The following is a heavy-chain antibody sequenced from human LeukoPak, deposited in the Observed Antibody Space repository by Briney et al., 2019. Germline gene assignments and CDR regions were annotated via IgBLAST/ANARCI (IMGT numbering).Heavy chain of an antibody. J-gene: IGHJ4*02. CDR1: GFTFSSYA. CDR2: IIPIFGTA. Sequence: GGSLRLSCAASGFTFSSYAISWVRQAPGQGLEWMGGIIPIFGTANYAQKFQGRVTITTDESTSTAYMELSSLRSEDTAVYYCARDDYSSSWYKLDYWGQGTLVTVSS. CDR3: ARDDYSSSWYKLDY. V-gene: IGHV1-69*05. D-gene: IGHD6-13*01.